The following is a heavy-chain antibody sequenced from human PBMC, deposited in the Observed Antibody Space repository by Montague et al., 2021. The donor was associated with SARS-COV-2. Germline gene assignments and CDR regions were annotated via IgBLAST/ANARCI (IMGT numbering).Heavy chain of an antibody. CDR1: GGSFSDYY. Sequence: SETLSLTCAVYGGSFSDYYWSWLRQPSGKGLAWIGEINHRGTSKYNTSLKSRVSISLDTSKNQISLYLSSVTAADTAEYYCSRGRQHFNMIVVVMPGGEYSIDDWGQGTLVTVSS. CDR2: INHRGTS. CDR3: SRGRQHFNMIVVVMPGGEYSIDD. J-gene: IGHJ4*02. V-gene: IGHV4-34*01. D-gene: IGHD3-22*01.